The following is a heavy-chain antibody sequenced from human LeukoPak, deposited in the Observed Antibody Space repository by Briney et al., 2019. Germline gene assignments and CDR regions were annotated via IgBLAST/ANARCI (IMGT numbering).Heavy chain of an antibody. CDR2: ISGSGGST. CDR1: GFTFNSYA. V-gene: IGHV3-23*01. D-gene: IGHD6-19*01. J-gene: IGHJ4*02. Sequence: GGSLRLSCAASGFTFNSYAMNWVRQAPGKGLECISGSGGSTYYADSMKGRFTISRDNSKNTLYLQMNSLRTEDTAVYYCAKDRQWLVRRGNSFDYWGQGTLVTVSS. CDR3: AKDRQWLVRRGNSFDY.